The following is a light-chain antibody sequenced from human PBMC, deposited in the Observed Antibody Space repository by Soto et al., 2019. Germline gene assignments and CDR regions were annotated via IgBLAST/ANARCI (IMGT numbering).Light chain of an antibody. J-gene: IGLJ1*01. CDR1: SSDVGGYNY. CDR3: TSYTSSITPV. CDR2: EVS. Sequence: QPDRTKPASVSGAPGQAITISCTGTSSDVGGYNYVSWYQQHPGKAPKLMIYEVSNRPSGVSDRFSGSKSGNTASLTISGLQAEDEADYYCTSYTSSITPVFGTGTKVTVL. V-gene: IGLV2-14*01.